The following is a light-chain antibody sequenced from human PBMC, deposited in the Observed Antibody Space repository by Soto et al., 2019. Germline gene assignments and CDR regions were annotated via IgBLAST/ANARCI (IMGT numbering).Light chain of an antibody. V-gene: IGKV1-39*01. J-gene: IGKJ2*01. CDR3: QQSYSTPYT. CDR2: AAS. Sequence: DIQMTQSPSSLSASVGDRVTITCRASQSISSYLNWYPQKPGKAPQLLIYAASSLQSGVPSRFSGSGSGTDFTLTISILQPEEFATYYWQQSYSTPYTFGQGTKLESK. CDR1: QSISSY.